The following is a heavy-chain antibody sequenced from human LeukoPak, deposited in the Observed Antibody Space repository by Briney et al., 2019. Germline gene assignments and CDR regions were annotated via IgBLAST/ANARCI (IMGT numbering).Heavy chain of an antibody. CDR3: GKGGYTTWFDP. V-gene: IGHV3-23*01. CDR1: GFTFREYS. CDR2: IRSNGRDT. D-gene: IGHD2-15*01. Sequence: GGSLRLSCAASGFTFREYSMSWVRQAPGKGLEWVSNIRSNGRDTYYIDSVKGRFTISRDNSKNTVYLEMNSLRAGDSAVYYCGKGGYTTWFDPWGQGTLVTVSS. J-gene: IGHJ5*02.